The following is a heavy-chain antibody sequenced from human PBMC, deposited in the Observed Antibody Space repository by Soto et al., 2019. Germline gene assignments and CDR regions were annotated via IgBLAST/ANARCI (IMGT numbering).Heavy chain of an antibody. V-gene: IGHV4-34*01. J-gene: IGHJ4*02. CDR1: GGSFSGYY. D-gene: IGHD4-17*01. CDR3: AREYGDYPFDY. Sequence: SETLSLTCAVYGGSFSGYYWSWIRQPPGKGLEWIGEINHSGSTNYNPSLKSRVTISVDTSKNQFSLKLSSVTAADTAVYYCAREYGDYPFDYWGQGTLVTISS. CDR2: INHSGST.